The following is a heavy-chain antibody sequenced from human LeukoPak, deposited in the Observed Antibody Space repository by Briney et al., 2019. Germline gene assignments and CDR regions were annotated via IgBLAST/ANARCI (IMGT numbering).Heavy chain of an antibody. V-gene: IGHV3-13*01. CDR2: IGTAGDT. CDR1: GFTFSSYD. Sequence: PAGGSLRLSCAASGFTFSSYDMHWVRQATGKGLEWVSAIGTAGDTYYPGSVKGRFTISRENAKNSLYLQMNSLRAGDTAVYYCARAKYSSGWYPIKSWGQGTLVTVPS. CDR3: ARAKYSSGWYPIKS. D-gene: IGHD6-19*01. J-gene: IGHJ4*02.